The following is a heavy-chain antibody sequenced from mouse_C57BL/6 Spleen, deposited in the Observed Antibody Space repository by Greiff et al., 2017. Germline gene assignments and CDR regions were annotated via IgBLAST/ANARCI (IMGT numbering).Heavy chain of an antibody. CDR1: GYTFTSYW. J-gene: IGHJ4*01. V-gene: IGHV1-55*01. CDR2: IYPGSGST. D-gene: IGHD6-2*01. CDR3: ARVSEIYAMDY. Sequence: VQLQQPGAELVKPGASVKMSCKASGYTFTSYWITWVKQRPGQGLEWIGDIYPGSGSTNYNGKFKSKATLTVDTSSSTSYMQLRSLTSEDSAVYYCARVSEIYAMDYWGQGTSVTVSS.